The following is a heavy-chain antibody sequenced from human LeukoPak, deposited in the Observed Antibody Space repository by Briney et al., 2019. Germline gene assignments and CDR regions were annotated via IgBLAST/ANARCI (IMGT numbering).Heavy chain of an antibody. Sequence: PGGSLRLSCAASGFTFSNAWMSWVRQAPGKGLEWVGRIKSKTDGGTTDYGAPVKGRFTISRDDSTNTLYLQMNSLKSEDTAVYYCTTYGSGRKFDYWGQGILVTVSS. CDR1: GFTFSNAW. J-gene: IGHJ4*02. CDR3: TTYGSGRKFDY. CDR2: IKSKTDGGTT. D-gene: IGHD3-10*01. V-gene: IGHV3-15*01.